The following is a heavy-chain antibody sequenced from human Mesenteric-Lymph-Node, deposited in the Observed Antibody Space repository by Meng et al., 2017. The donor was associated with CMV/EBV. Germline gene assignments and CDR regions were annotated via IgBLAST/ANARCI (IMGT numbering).Heavy chain of an antibody. Sequence: GESLKISCAASGFTFSSYAMHWVRQAPGKGLEWVAVITYDGSNRHCADSVTGRFTISRDNSKNTLYLQMNSLRPEDTAVYYCARGFGRGGEDYFDYWGQGTLVTVSS. V-gene: IGHV3-30*04. CDR2: ITYDGSNR. J-gene: IGHJ4*02. D-gene: IGHD1-26*01. CDR1: GFTFSSYA. CDR3: ARGFGRGGEDYFDY.